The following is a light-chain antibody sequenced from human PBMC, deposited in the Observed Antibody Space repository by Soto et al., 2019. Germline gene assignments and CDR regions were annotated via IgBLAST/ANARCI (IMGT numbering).Light chain of an antibody. V-gene: IGLV1-40*01. J-gene: IGLJ2*01. CDR1: GSNIGSSFD. CDR3: HSYDTILSGSV. Sequence: QSVLTQPPSVSGTPGQRVTISCTGSGSNIGSSFDVHWYQHLPGTAPKLLIYGNTDRPSGVPDRFSGSKSGNSASLAITGLQAEDEADYYCHSYDTILSGSVFGGGTKVTVL. CDR2: GNT.